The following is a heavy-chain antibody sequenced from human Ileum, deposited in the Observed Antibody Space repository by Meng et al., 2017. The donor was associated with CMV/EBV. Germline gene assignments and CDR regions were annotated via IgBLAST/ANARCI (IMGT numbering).Heavy chain of an antibody. Sequence: GGSLRLSCVASGFSFSNYWMSWVRQAPGKGLEWVANINEDGSTIYFVDSLKGRFTISRDNAKNSLYLQMNSLRAEDTAVYYCARGKWVGVPFDYWGQGTLVTVSS. CDR2: INEDGSTI. CDR3: ARGKWVGVPFDY. CDR1: GFSFSNYW. D-gene: IGHD2-8*01. J-gene: IGHJ4*02. V-gene: IGHV3-7*03.